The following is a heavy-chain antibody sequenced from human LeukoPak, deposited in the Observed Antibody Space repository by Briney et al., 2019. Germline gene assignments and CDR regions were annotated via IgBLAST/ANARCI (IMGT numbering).Heavy chain of an antibody. Sequence: PGGSLRLSCAASGFTFSSYWMSWVRQAPGKGLEWVANIKQDGSEKYYVDSVKGRFTISRDNAKNSLYLQMNSLRAEDTAVYYCARSNSGSYAGPGYWGQGTLVTVSS. D-gene: IGHD1-26*01. CDR1: GFTFSSYW. J-gene: IGHJ4*02. V-gene: IGHV3-7*01. CDR2: IKQDGSEK. CDR3: ARSNSGSYAGPGY.